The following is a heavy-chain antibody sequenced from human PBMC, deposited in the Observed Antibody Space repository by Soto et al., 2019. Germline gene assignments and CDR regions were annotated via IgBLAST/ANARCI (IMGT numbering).Heavy chain of an antibody. CDR2: IHDTGTS. D-gene: IGHD5-12*01. V-gene: IGHV4-59*01. CDR3: ARGPQWLRSDNWFDP. J-gene: IGHJ5*02. CDR1: GGSISSYY. Sequence: QVQLQESGPGSVKPSETLSLTCTVSGGSISSYYWSWLRQPPGKGLQWIGNIHDTGTSTYNPSLKRRVAISLDTSNNQFCLRLTSMTTADTAVYYCARGPQWLRSDNWFDPWGQGTLVTVAS.